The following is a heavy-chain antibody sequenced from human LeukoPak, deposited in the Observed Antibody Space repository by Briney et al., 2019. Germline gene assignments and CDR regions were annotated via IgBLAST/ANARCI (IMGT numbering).Heavy chain of an antibody. CDR2: INSDGSST. J-gene: IGHJ4*02. Sequence: GGSLRLSCAASGFTFSSYGMAWVRHAPGKGLVWVSRINSDGSSTTYADSVKGRFTISRDNAKNTLYLQMHSLRDEDTAVYFCARGGSGYCSGGSCYPFGYWGQGTLVTVSS. V-gene: IGHV3-74*01. CDR1: GFTFSSYG. D-gene: IGHD2-15*01. CDR3: ARGGSGYCSGGSCYPFGY.